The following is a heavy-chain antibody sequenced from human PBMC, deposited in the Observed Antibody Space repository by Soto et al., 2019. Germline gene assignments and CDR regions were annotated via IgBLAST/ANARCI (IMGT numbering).Heavy chain of an antibody. Sequence: PGESLKISCKGSGYSFTSYWISWVRQMPGKGLEWMGRIDPSDSYTNYSPSFQGHVTISADKSISTAYLQWSSLKASDTAMYYCARHGGQGQFANQGWFDPWGQGTLVTVSS. CDR1: GYSFTSYW. CDR2: IDPSDSYT. J-gene: IGHJ5*02. V-gene: IGHV5-10-1*01. CDR3: ARHGGQGQFANQGWFDP. D-gene: IGHD3-16*01.